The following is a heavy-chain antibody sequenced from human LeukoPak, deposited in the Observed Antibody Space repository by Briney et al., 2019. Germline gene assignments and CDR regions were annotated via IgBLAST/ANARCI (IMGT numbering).Heavy chain of an antibody. CDR2: LSHSGST. D-gene: IGHD2-2*01. Sequence: SETLSLTCAASGYSISSGYNWGWIRQPPGKGLEWIGTLSHSGSTYYNPSLKSRITMTMDTSKNQFSLQLTSVTAADTAVYFCARFGSTSGRGFDPWGQGTLVTVSS. J-gene: IGHJ5*02. V-gene: IGHV4-38-2*01. CDR1: GYSISSGYN. CDR3: ARFGSTSGRGFDP.